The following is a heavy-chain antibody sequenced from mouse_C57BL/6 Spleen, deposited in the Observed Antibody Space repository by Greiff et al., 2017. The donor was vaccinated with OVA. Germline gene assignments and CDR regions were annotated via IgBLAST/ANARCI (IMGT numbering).Heavy chain of an antibody. Sequence: VKLMESGAELMKPGASVKLSCKATGYTFTGYWIEWVKQRPGHGLEWIGEILPGSGSTNYNEKFKGKATFTADTSSNTAYMQLSSLTTEDSAIYYCAKSPLYDGYSWRFAYWGQGTLVTVSA. CDR1: GYTFTGYW. J-gene: IGHJ3*01. CDR2: ILPGSGST. CDR3: AKSPLYDGYSWRFAY. V-gene: IGHV1-9*01. D-gene: IGHD2-3*01.